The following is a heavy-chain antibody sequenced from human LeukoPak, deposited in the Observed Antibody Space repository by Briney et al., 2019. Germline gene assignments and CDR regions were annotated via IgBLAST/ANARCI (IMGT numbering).Heavy chain of an antibody. J-gene: IGHJ6*02. CDR2: IIPILGIA. V-gene: IGHV1-69*04. CDR1: GGTFSSYA. D-gene: IGHD2-2*01. Sequence: SVKVSCKASGGTFSSYAISWVRQAPGQGLEWMGRIIPILGIANYAQKFQGRVTITADKSTSTAYMELSSLRSEDTAVYYCARDHCSSTSCLAYYYYGMDVWGLGTTVTVSS. CDR3: ARDHCSSTSCLAYYYYGMDV.